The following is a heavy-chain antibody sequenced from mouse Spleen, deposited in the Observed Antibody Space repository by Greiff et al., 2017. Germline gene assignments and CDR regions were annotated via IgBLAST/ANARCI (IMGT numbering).Heavy chain of an antibody. D-gene: IGHD1-1*01. CDR1: GYTFTSYW. CDR2: IYPGSGST. Sequence: QVQLQQSGAELVKPGASVKMSCKASGYTFTSYWITWVKQRPGQGLEWIGDIYPGSGSTNYNEKFKSKATLTVDTSSSTAYMQLSSLTSEDSAVYYCARSLLITTVFDYWGQGTTLTVSS. CDR3: ARSLLITTVFDY. V-gene: IGHV1-55*01. J-gene: IGHJ2*01.